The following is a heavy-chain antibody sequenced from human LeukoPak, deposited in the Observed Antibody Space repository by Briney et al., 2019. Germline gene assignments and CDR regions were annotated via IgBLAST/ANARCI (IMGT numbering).Heavy chain of an antibody. CDR2: VYYSGST. J-gene: IGHJ4*02. D-gene: IGHD3-22*01. Sequence: PSETLSLTCTVSGGSISSSSYYWGWIRQPPGKGLEWIGSVYYSGSTYYNPSLKSRVTISVDTSKNQFSLKLSSVTAADTAVYYCARQYYYDSSGYYSLFDYWGQGTLVTVSS. CDR1: GGSISSSSYY. CDR3: ARQYYYDSSGYYSLFDY. V-gene: IGHV4-39*01.